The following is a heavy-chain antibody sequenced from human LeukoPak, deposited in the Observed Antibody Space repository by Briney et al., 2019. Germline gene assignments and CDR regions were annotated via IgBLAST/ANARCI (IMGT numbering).Heavy chain of an antibody. CDR1: GFTFSSYW. V-gene: IGHV3-74*01. CDR3: AKGLSSTPYFDY. J-gene: IGHJ4*02. Sequence: GGSLRLSCAASGFTFSSYWMHWVRQAPGKGLVWVSRINSDGSSTSYADSVKGRFTISRDNAKSTLYLQMNSLRAEDTAVYYCAKGLSSTPYFDYWGQGTLVTVSS. CDR2: INSDGSST. D-gene: IGHD2-2*01.